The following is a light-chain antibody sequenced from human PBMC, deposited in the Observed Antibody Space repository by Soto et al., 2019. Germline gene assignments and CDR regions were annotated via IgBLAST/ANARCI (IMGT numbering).Light chain of an antibody. Sequence: QSALTQPPSASGSPGQSVAISCTGTSSDVGGYNYVSWYQQHPGKAPKLMIYEVNKRPSGVSDRFSGSRSGTSASLAISGLRSEDEADYYCAAGGTAGDDGLSSPFYVFGTGTKVTVL. J-gene: IGLJ1*01. CDR3: AAGGTAGDDGLSSPFYV. CDR1: SSDVGGYNY. CDR2: EVN. V-gene: IGLV2-8*01.